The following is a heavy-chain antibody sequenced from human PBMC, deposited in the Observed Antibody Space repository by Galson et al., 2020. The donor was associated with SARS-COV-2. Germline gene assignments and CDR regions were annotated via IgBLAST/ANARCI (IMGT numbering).Heavy chain of an antibody. V-gene: IGHV4-61*02. J-gene: IGHJ5*02. CDR3: ARDPASSSFLSWFDP. CDR1: GGSISSGSYY. D-gene: IGHD6-6*01. CDR2: IYTSGST. Sequence: ETSETLSLTCTVSGGSISSGSYYWSWIRQPAGKGLEWIGRIYTSGSTNYNPSLKSRVTISVDTSKNQFSLKLSSVTAADTAVYYCARDPASSSFLSWFDPWGQGTLVTVSS.